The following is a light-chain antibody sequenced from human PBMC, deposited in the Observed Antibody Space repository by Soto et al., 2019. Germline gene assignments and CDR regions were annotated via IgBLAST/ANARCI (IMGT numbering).Light chain of an antibody. CDR2: TAS. V-gene: IGKV3-20*01. CDR3: QHYDSTSGHT. CDR1: QTIRSNF. J-gene: IGKJ2*01. Sequence: LLTQSPATLSLSQGERATLSCRASQTIRSNFLTWYQQKPFQAPRLLIYTASTRAAGIPDRFSGSGAGKAFTLTISRLEPKDSAVYYCQHYDSTSGHTFGQGTKLQIK.